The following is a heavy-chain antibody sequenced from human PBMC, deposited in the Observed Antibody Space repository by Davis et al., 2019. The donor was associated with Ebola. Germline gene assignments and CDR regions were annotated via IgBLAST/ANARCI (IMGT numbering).Heavy chain of an antibody. V-gene: IGHV4-4*02. CDR1: GGSISSSNW. D-gene: IGHD3-22*01. Sequence: SETLSLTCAVSGGSISSSNWWSWVRQSPGKGLEWIGEIYHSGTTNYNPSLKSRVTISIDKFKNQFSLKLSSVTAADTAVYYCARDYYDTSGYLWYFDLWGRGTLVTVSP. J-gene: IGHJ2*01. CDR3: ARDYYDTSGYLWYFDL. CDR2: IYHSGTT.